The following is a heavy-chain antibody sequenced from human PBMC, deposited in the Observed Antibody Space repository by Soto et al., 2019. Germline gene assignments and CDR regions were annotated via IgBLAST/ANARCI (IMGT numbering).Heavy chain of an antibody. Sequence: SETLSLTCTVSGGSISSYYWSWIRQPPGKGLEWIGYIYYSGSTNYNPSLKSRVTISVDTSKNQFSLKLSSVTAADTAVYYCARFRGPRVDPWGQGTLVTVSS. CDR2: IYYSGST. D-gene: IGHD3-10*01. J-gene: IGHJ5*02. CDR3: ARFRGPRVDP. CDR1: GGSISSYY. V-gene: IGHV4-59*01.